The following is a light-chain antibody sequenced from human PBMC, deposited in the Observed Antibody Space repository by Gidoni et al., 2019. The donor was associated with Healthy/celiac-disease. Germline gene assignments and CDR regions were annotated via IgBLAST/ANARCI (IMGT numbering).Light chain of an antibody. J-gene: IGLJ1*01. CDR1: KLGDKY. CDR3: QAWDSSTAV. CDR2: QDS. Sequence: SYELTQPPSVSVSPGKTASITCSGDKLGDKYACWYQQKPGQSPVLVIYQDSKRPSGLPARFSGSNSGNTATLTISGTQAMDEADYYCQAWDSSTAVFGTGTKVTVL. V-gene: IGLV3-1*01.